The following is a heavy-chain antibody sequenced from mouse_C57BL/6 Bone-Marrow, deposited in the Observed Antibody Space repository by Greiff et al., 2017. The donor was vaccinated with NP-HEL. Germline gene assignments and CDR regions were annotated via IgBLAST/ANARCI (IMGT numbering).Heavy chain of an antibody. J-gene: IGHJ2*01. V-gene: IGHV5-6*01. CDR2: ISSGGSYT. D-gene: IGHD2-3*01. CDR1: GFTFSSYG. Sequence: EVQVVESGGDLVKPGGSLKLSCAASGFTFSSYGMSWVRQTPDKRLEWVATISSGGSYTYYPDSVKGRFTISRDNAKNTLYLQMSSLKSEDTAMYYCARRIYDGYCDWGQGTTLTVSS. CDR3: ARRIYDGYCD.